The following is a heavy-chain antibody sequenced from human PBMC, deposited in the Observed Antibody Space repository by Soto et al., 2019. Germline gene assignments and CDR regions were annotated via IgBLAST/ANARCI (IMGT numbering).Heavy chain of an antibody. CDR3: ARLKTNYGMDV. D-gene: IGHD4-17*01. Sequence: PSETLSLTCAVYVGSFSGYYWNWIRQSPGKGLEWIGEINHSGSTNYNPSLKSRVTISVDTSKNQFSLKLSSVSAADRAVYYCARLKTNYGMDVWGQGTTVTVSS. J-gene: IGHJ6*02. CDR2: INHSGST. V-gene: IGHV4-34*01. CDR1: VGSFSGYY.